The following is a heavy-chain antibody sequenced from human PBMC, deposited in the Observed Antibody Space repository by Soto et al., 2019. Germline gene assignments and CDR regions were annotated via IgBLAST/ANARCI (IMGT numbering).Heavy chain of an antibody. CDR3: ARDLDGSGSYFTDY. V-gene: IGHV1-18*01. Sequence: QVQLVKSGAEVKKPGASVKVSCKASGYSFTSTGISWVRQAPGQGPEWMGWTSTFNGEAKYAQKLQGRVTMTTDKSTTTAYMELRSLTSDDTAVYYCARDLDGSGSYFTDYWGQGTLVTVAS. CDR1: GYSFTSTG. D-gene: IGHD3-10*01. CDR2: TSTFNGEA. J-gene: IGHJ4*02.